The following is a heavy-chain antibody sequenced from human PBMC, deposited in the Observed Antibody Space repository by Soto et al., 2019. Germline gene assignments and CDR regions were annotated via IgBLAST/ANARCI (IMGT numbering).Heavy chain of an antibody. D-gene: IGHD4-17*01. CDR2: ISGSGGST. CDR3: AKPTTVTWEFDYYYGMDV. CDR1: GFTFSSYA. V-gene: IGHV3-23*01. Sequence: PGGSLRLSCAASGFTFSSYAMSWVRQAPGKGLEWVSAISGSGGSTYYADSVKGRFTISRDNSKNTLYLQMNSLRAEDTAVYYCAKPTTVTWEFDYYYGMDVWGQGTTVTVS. J-gene: IGHJ6*02.